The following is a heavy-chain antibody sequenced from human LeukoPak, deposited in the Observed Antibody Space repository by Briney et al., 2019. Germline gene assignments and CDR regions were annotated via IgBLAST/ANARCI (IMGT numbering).Heavy chain of an antibody. CDR2: IYPGDSDT. Sequence: GESLNISCKGSGSSFTSYLISWVRQMPGKGMEWMGIIYPGDSDTRYSTSFQSQVTISADKSISTAYLQWSSLKASDTAMYYCARPIRLGELYYFDYWGQGTLVTVSS. D-gene: IGHD3-16*01. CDR3: ARPIRLGELYYFDY. V-gene: IGHV5-51*01. J-gene: IGHJ4*02. CDR1: GSSFTSYL.